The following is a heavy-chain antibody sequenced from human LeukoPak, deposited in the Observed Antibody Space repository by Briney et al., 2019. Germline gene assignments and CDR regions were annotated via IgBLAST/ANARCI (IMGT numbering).Heavy chain of an antibody. Sequence: SETLSLTCTISGGSISSSDYYWGWIRQPPGKGLEWIGSIYYGGSTYYNPSLKSRVTISVDTSMNQFSLKLSFVTTADTAVYYCARALGYCSGGSCTRGYNWFDPWGQGTLVTVPS. J-gene: IGHJ5*02. CDR2: IYYGGST. CDR1: GGSISSSDYY. CDR3: ARALGYCSGGSCTRGYNWFDP. D-gene: IGHD2-15*01. V-gene: IGHV4-39*01.